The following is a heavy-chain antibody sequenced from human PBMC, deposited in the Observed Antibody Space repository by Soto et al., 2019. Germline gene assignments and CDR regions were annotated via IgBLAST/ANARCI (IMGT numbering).Heavy chain of an antibody. CDR3: ARERGYYDSSGYQTPVDY. Sequence: ETLSLTCTVSGGSVSSGSYYWSWIRQPPGKGLEWIGYIYYSGSTNYNPSLKSRVTISVDTSKNQFSLKLSSVTAADTAVYYCARERGYYDSSGYQTPVDYWGQGTLVTVSS. V-gene: IGHV4-61*01. J-gene: IGHJ4*02. CDR2: IYYSGST. CDR1: GGSVSSGSYY. D-gene: IGHD3-22*01.